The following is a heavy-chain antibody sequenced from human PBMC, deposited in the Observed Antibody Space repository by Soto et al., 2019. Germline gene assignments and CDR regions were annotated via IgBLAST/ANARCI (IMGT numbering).Heavy chain of an antibody. CDR1: GGTFSSYA. Sequence: ASVQVSCKASGGTFSSYAISWVRQAPGQGLEWMGGIIPIFVTANYAQKFQCRVTITADESTSTAYLELSSLRFEDTAMFYCSGFYDILTGYPGPYYYGMDVWGQGTTVTVSS. CDR3: SGFYDILTGYPGPYYYGMDV. J-gene: IGHJ6*02. V-gene: IGHV1-69*13. CDR2: IIPIFVTA. D-gene: IGHD3-9*01.